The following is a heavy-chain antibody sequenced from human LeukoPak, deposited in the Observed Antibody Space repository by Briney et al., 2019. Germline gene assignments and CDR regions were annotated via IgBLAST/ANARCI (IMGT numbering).Heavy chain of an antibody. D-gene: IGHD3-22*01. J-gene: IGHJ4*02. Sequence: GGSLRLSCAASGFTFSSYWVSWVRQAPGKGLEWVANIKQDGSEKYYVDSVKGRFTISRDNSKNTLYLQMNSLRAEDTAVYYCARGETRDYYDTSGHAVFDYWGQGTRVTVSS. CDR2: IKQDGSEK. V-gene: IGHV3-7*02. CDR1: GFTFSSYW. CDR3: ARGETRDYYDTSGHAVFDY.